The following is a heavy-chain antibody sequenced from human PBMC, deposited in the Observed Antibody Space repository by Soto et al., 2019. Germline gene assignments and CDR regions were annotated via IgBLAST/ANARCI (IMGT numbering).Heavy chain of an antibody. CDR1: GYSFTSYW. CDR2: NYPGDSDT. Sequence: GESLKISCKGSGYSFTSYWIGWVRQMSGKGLEWMGNNYPGDSDTRYSTSFQGQVTISPEKSISTAYLQWTSLKASDAAMYYCARLSSLRSGYFDLWGRGTLVTVSS. CDR3: ARLSSLRSGYFDL. J-gene: IGHJ2*01. D-gene: IGHD6-25*01. V-gene: IGHV5-51*01.